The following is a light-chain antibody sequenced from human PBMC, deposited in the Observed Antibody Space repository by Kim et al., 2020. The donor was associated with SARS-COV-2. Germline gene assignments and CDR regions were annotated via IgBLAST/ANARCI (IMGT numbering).Light chain of an antibody. CDR2: VGTGGIVG. CDR3: GADHGSGSNFVSV. Sequence: CTLSSGYSNFKVDWYQQRPGKGPRFVMRVGTGGIVGSKGDGIPDRFSVLGSGLNRYLTIKNIQEEDESDYHCGADHGSGSNFVSVFGGGTQLTVL. CDR1: SGYSNFK. V-gene: IGLV9-49*01. J-gene: IGLJ3*02.